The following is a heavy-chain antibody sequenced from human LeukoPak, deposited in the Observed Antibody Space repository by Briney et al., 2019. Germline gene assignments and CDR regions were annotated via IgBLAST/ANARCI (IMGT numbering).Heavy chain of an antibody. CDR3: ARDYSGYNRFDP. CDR1: GGSISSSSYY. V-gene: IGHV4-39*07. J-gene: IGHJ5*02. CDR2: IYYSGST. D-gene: IGHD2-21*01. Sequence: SETLSLTCTVSGGSISSSSYYWGWIRQPPGKGLEWIGSIYYSGSTYYNPSLKSRVTISVDTSKNQFSLKLSSVTAADTAVYYCARDYSGYNRFDPWGQGTLVTVSS.